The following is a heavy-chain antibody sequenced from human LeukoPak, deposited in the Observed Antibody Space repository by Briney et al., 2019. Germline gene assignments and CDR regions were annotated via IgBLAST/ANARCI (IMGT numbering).Heavy chain of an antibody. CDR1: GFTLSSYW. D-gene: IGHD2/OR15-2a*01. J-gene: IGHJ4*02. CDR3: ARDWFHAIDY. Sequence: GGSLRLSCAASGFTLSSYWMSWVRQAPGKGLEWVANIKQDGSEKYYVDSVKGRFTISRDNAKNSLYLQMNRLRAEDTAVYYCARDWFHAIDYWGQGTLVTVSS. V-gene: IGHV3-7*01. CDR2: IKQDGSEK.